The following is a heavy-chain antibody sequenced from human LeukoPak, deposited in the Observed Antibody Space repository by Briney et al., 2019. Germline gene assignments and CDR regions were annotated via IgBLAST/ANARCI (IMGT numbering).Heavy chain of an antibody. CDR3: ARGGGYPYYYYYYYMDV. V-gene: IGHV4-34*01. D-gene: IGHD3-22*01. Sequence: SETLSLTCAVYGGSFSGYYWSWIRQPPGKGLEWIGEINHSGSTNYNPSLKSRATISVDTSKNQFSLKLSSVTAADTAVYYCARGGGYPYYYYYYYMDVWGKGTTVTVSS. CDR1: GGSFSGYY. J-gene: IGHJ6*03. CDR2: INHSGST.